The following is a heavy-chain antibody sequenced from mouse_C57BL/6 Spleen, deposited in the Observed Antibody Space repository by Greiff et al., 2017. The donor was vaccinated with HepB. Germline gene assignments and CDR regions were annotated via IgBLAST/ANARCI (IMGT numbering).Heavy chain of an antibody. Sequence: VQLVESGPGLVAPSQSLSITCTVSGFSFTSYAISWVRQPPGKGLEWLGVIWTGGGTNYNSALKSRLSNSKDNSKSQVFVKMNRLRTDDTARYYCARRDGYFDYWGQGTTLTVSS. CDR3: ARRDGYFDY. D-gene: IGHD2-3*01. CDR1: GFSFTSYA. CDR2: IWTGGGT. J-gene: IGHJ2*01. V-gene: IGHV2-9-1*01.